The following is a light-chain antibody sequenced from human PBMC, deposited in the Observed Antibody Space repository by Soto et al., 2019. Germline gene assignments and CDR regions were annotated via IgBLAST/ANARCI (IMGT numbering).Light chain of an antibody. CDR3: QQGFSTPRT. CDR1: RNINNY. J-gene: IGKJ2*01. CDR2: VAS. Sequence: DIQMTQSPSSLSASVGDRVTITCRASRNINNYLNWYQQKPGKAPQLLIYVASSLQSGVPSRFSGSGSGTDFTLTISSLQPEDFATYYCQQGFSTPRTFGQGPTLEIK. V-gene: IGKV1-39*01.